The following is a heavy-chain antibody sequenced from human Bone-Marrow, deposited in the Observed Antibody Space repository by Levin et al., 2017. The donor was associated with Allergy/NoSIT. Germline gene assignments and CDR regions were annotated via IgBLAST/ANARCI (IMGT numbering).Heavy chain of an antibody. CDR2: ISYDGSNK. J-gene: IGHJ4*02. CDR1: GFTFSSYA. D-gene: IGHD2-2*01. Sequence: PGGSLRLSCAASGFTFSSYAMHWVRQAPGKGLEWVAVISYDGSNKYYADSVKGRFTISRDNSKNTLYLQMNSLRAEDTAVYYCARDRQRGEIRCSSTSCYGPPVDYWGQGTLVTVSS. CDR3: ARDRQRGEIRCSSTSCYGPPVDY. V-gene: IGHV3-30-3*01.